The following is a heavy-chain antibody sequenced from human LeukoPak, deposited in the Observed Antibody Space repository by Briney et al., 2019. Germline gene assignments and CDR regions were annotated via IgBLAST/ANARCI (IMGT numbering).Heavy chain of an antibody. CDR1: GGSFSGYY. V-gene: IGHV4-59*08. CDR2: IYYGGSN. Sequence: SETLSLACTVSGGSFSGYYWSWIRQPPGKGLEWVGCIYYGGSNQYNPSLKSRVSMSLDASKNQLSLKPSSVTAADTAVYYCAIIPPGYTYGFDYWGQGTLVTVSS. J-gene: IGHJ4*02. CDR3: AIIPPGYTYGFDY. D-gene: IGHD5-18*01.